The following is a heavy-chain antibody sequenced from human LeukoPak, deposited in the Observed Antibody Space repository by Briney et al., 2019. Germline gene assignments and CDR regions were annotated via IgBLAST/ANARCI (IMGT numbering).Heavy chain of an antibody. V-gene: IGHV3-20*04. CDR1: GSTFDDYG. CDR3: ARDGYEFRAFDI. D-gene: IGHD5-12*01. Sequence: PRGSLRLSCAAAGSTFDDYGMSWVRQAPGKGLEWVSAINSNGARTGYADFVKGRFTISRDNAKNELYLQMNSLRAEDTAVYYCARDGYEFRAFDIWGQGTMVTVS. CDR2: INSNGART. J-gene: IGHJ3*02.